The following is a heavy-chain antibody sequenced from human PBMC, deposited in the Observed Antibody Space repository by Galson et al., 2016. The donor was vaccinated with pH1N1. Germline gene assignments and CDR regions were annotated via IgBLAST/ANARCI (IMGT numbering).Heavy chain of an antibody. CDR1: GFTLSNFW. CDR2: ITQGGSER. V-gene: IGHV3-7*03. J-gene: IGHJ4*02. D-gene: IGHD2-21*02. Sequence: SLRLSCAASGFTLSNFWMSWDRQAPGKGLEWVANITQGGSERHYVDSVKGRFTISRDNAKNSMYLQMNSLRAEDTAVYYCVRKIGGDSSYWGQGVLVTVSS. CDR3: VRKIGGDSSY.